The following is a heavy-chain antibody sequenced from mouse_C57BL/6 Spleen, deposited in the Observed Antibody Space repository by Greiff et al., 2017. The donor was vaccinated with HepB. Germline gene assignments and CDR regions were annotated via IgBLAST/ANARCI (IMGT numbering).Heavy chain of an antibody. CDR3: TNYDYPCWFAY. CDR1: GFTFSSYA. CDR2: ISSGGDYL. V-gene: IGHV5-9-1*02. D-gene: IGHD2-4*01. Sequence: EVQGVESGEGLVKPGGSLKLSCAASGFTFSSYAMSWVRQTPEKRLEWVAYISSGGDYLYYADTVEGGFTIARDNARNTLYLHMLSLKSEDTAMYYSTNYDYPCWFAYWGQGTLVTVSA. J-gene: IGHJ3*01.